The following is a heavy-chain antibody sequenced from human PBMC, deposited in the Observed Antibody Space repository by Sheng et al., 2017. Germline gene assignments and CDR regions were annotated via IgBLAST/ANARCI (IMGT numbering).Heavy chain of an antibody. D-gene: IGHD3-22*01. J-gene: IGHJ2*01. CDR1: GFTVSSNY. V-gene: IGHV3-66*02. CDR2: IYSGGST. CDR3: ASEYYYDPASLWYFDL. Sequence: EVQLVESGGGLVQPGGSLRLSCAASGFTVSSNYMSWVRQAPGKGLEWVSVIYSGGSTYYADSVKGRFTISRDNSKNTLYLQMNSLRAEDTAVYYCASEYYYDPASLWYFDLWGRGTLVTVSS.